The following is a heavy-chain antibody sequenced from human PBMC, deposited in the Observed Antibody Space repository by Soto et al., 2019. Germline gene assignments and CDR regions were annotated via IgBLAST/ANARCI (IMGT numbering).Heavy chain of an antibody. CDR2: ISSSSSTI. CDR1: GFTFSSYS. J-gene: IGHJ3*02. Sequence: PGGSLRLSCAASGFTFSSYSMNWVRQAPGKGLEWVSYISSSSSTIYYADSVKGRFTISRDNAKNSLYLQMNSLRDEDTAVYYCAREGWELLGSDAFDIWGQGTMVTVSS. D-gene: IGHD1-26*01. CDR3: AREGWELLGSDAFDI. V-gene: IGHV3-48*02.